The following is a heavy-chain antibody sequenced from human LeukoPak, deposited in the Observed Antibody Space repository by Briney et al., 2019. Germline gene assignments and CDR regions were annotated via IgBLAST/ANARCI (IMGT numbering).Heavy chain of an antibody. CDR3: VRELSGSFDY. D-gene: IGHD3-10*01. Sequence: GGSLRLSCAVSGFPFSDAWMNWVRQVPGRGLEWVGLIKSKTNGGATDYTTPVKGRFTISRDDSKNTLYLQMNSLKIEDTAVYYCVRELSGSFDYWGQGTLVTVSS. CDR2: IKSKTNGGAT. V-gene: IGHV3-15*07. CDR1: GFPFSDAW. J-gene: IGHJ4*02.